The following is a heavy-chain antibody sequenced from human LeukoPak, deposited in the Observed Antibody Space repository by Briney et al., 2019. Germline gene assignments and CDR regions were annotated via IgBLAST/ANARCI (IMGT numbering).Heavy chain of an antibody. J-gene: IGHJ5*02. V-gene: IGHV4-39*01. D-gene: IGHD2-2*01. Sequence: SETLSLTCTVSGGSISTSSYYWGWIRQPPGKGLEWIGSIFYSGSTYYNPSLKSRVIISVDTSKNQFSLKLTSVTAADTAVYYCARRDRYCSSTSCYGHRFDPWGQGTLVTVSS. CDR1: GGSISTSSYY. CDR3: ARRDRYCSSTSCYGHRFDP. CDR2: IFYSGST.